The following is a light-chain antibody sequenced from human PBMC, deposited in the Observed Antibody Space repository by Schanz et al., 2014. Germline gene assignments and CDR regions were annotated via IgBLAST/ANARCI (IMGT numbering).Light chain of an antibody. CDR3: SSYATSSTPV. CDR1: SSDVGGYNY. V-gene: IGLV2-14*01. J-gene: IGLJ3*02. Sequence: QSALTQPPSASGSPGQSVTFSCTGTSSDVGGYNYVSWYQQHPGKAPKLMIYDVTNRPSGVSSRFSGSKSGNTASLTISGLQAEDEADYYCSSYATSSTPVFGGGTKLTVL. CDR2: DVT.